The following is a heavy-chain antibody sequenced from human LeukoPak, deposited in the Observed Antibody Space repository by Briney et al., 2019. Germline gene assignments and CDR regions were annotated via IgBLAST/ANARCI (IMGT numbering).Heavy chain of an antibody. CDR2: IWFDGSEK. J-gene: IGHJ4*02. D-gene: IGHD1/OR15-1a*01. CDR3: VKANAKNNGIFDS. V-gene: IGHV3-33*06. Sequence: GRSLRLSCAASGFIFGHCGMHWVRQAPTKGLKWVAVIWFDGSEKFYGDSVNGRFTISRDNSKSTLYLQMNSLGVDDTAVYYCVKANAKNNGIFDSWGQGTLVTVSS. CDR1: GFIFGHCG.